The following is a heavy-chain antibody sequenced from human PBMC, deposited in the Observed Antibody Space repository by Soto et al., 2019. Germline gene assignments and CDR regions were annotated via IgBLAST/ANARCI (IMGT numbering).Heavy chain of an antibody. Sequence: GGSLRLSCAASGFTFSNAGMNWVRQAPGKGLEWVGHIKSIIDGGASDYAAPVKGRFTISRDDSKDTLYLQMNSLRTEDTAVYYCTTDDVIPIWGQGTMVTVS. CDR3: TTDDVIPI. CDR2: IKSIIDGGAS. J-gene: IGHJ3*02. CDR1: GFTFSNAG. V-gene: IGHV3-15*01.